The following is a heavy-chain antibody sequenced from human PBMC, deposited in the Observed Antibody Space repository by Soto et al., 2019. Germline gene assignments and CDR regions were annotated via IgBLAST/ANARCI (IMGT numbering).Heavy chain of an antibody. CDR2: ISAHNGKT. D-gene: IGHD1-1*01. V-gene: IGHV1-18*01. Sequence: QVHLVQSGAEVKKPGASVKVSCKGSGYGFTTYGITWVRQAPGQGLEWMAWISAHNGKTNYAQKLQGRVSVTRDTATTTASMEVRSLRSDDTAVYYCGRGRYGDYWGQGALVTVSS. CDR1: GYGFTTYG. J-gene: IGHJ4*02. CDR3: GRGRYGDY.